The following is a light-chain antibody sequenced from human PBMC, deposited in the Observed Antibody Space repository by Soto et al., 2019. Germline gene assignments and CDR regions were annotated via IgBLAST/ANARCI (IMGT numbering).Light chain of an antibody. CDR1: QSVSSN. CDR2: GVS. CDR3: QQYNDWST. V-gene: IGKV3-15*01. Sequence: EIVMTHSPATLSVSPGERATLSCRASQSVSSNLAWYQQKPGQAPRLLIYGVSTRATGIPARFSGSGSGTEFTLTISSLQSEDFAVYYCQQYNDWSTFGQGTKVDIK. J-gene: IGKJ1*01.